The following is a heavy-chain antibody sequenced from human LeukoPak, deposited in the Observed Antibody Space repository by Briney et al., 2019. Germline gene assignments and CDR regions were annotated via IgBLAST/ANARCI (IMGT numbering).Heavy chain of an antibody. V-gene: IGHV3-15*01. CDR3: TTDPYYDFWSGYYRLGD. D-gene: IGHD3-3*01. J-gene: IGHJ4*02. CDR2: IKSKTDGGTT. Sequence: PGGSLRLSCAASGFTLSNAWMSWVRQAPGKGLEWVGRIKSKTDGGTTDYAAPVKGRFTISRDDSKNTLYLQMNSLKTEDTAVYYCTTDPYYDFWSGYYRLGDWGQGTLVTVSS. CDR1: GFTLSNAW.